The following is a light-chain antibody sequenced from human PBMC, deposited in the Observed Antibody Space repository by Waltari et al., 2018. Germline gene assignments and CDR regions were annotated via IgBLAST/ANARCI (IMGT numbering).Light chain of an antibody. J-gene: IGLJ2*01. CDR1: SSDVGGYNY. Sequence: HSALPQPRSVSGSPGQSVTISCTGTSSDVGGYNYFPWYQQHPGKAPKLMIYDVSKRPSGVPDRFSGSKSGNTASLTISGLQAEDEADYYCCSYAGSYTRVFGGGTKLTVL. CDR3: CSYAGSYTRV. CDR2: DVS. V-gene: IGLV2-11*01.